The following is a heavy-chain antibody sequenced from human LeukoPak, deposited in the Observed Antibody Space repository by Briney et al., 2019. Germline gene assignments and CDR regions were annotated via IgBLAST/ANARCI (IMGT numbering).Heavy chain of an antibody. V-gene: IGHV3-74*01. J-gene: IGHJ4*02. CDR2: INSDGSST. D-gene: IGHD3-3*01. Sequence: GGSLRLSCAASGFTFSSYWMHWVRQAPGKGLVGVSRINSDGSSTTYADSVKGRFTISRDNAKNTLYLQMNSLRVEDTAVYYCARDPYDFWSGFDYWGQGTLVTVSS. CDR1: GFTFSSYW. CDR3: ARDPYDFWSGFDY.